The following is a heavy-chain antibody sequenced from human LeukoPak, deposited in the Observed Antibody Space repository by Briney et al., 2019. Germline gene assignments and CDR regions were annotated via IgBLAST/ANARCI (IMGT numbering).Heavy chain of an antibody. V-gene: IGHV1-2*02. J-gene: IGHJ2*01. CDR1: GYTFTDSY. CDR3: AIGLTSRDYFDS. CDR2: INPNSGGK. Sequence: GASVKVSCKASGYTFTDSYMHWVRQAPGQGPEWMGWINPNSGGKIYAHNFQGRVTMTRDTSISTAYMELSGLTSDDTAVYYCAIGLTSRDYFDSWGRGTLVTVSS. D-gene: IGHD1-14*01.